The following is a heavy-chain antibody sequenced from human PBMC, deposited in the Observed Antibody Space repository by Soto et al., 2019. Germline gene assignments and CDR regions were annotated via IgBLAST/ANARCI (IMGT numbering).Heavy chain of an antibody. V-gene: IGHV4-59*01. CDR2: IYYSGST. CDR3: ARAVYGFGELVWFDP. J-gene: IGHJ5*02. D-gene: IGHD3-10*01. Sequence: SETLSLTCTVSGGSISSYYWSWIRQPPGKGLEWIGYIYYSGSTNYNPSLKSRVTISVDTSKNQFSLKLSSVTAADTAVYYCARAVYGFGELVWFDPWGRGTLVTASS. CDR1: GGSISSYY.